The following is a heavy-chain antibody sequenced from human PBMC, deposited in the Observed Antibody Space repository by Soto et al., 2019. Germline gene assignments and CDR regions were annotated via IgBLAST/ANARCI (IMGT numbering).Heavy chain of an antibody. Sequence: QVQLVQSGAEXXXPXASVKVSXXAXGYTFTSYGISWVRQAPGQGLEWMGWISAYNGNTNYAQKLQGRVTMTTDTSTSTAYMELRSLRSDDTAVYYCARDRISAIFGVLDYWGQGTLVTVSS. J-gene: IGHJ4*02. CDR1: GYTFTSYG. V-gene: IGHV1-18*01. CDR3: ARDRISAIFGVLDY. D-gene: IGHD3-3*01. CDR2: ISAYNGNT.